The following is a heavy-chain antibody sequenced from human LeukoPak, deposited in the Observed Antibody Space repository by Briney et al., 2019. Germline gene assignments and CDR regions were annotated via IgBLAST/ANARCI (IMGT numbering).Heavy chain of an antibody. J-gene: IGHJ4*02. D-gene: IGHD1-26*01. V-gene: IGHV3-23*01. CDR3: AKEPATLGATWDY. CDR2: ISGSGSNT. Sequence: GGSLRLSCATSGFTFIAYAMSWVRQAPGRGLEWVSAISGSGSNTYYADSVEGRFTISRDNSKNMLYLQMTSLRADDTAVYYCAKEPATLGATWDYWGQGTLVTVSS. CDR1: GFTFIAYA.